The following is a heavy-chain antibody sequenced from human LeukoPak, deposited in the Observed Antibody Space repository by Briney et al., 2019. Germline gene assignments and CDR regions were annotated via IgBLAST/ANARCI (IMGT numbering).Heavy chain of an antibody. Sequence: PGGSLRLSCAASGFTFSSYGMHWVRQAPGKGLEWMAVIWYDGSNKYYADSVKGRFTISRDNSKNTLYLQMNSLRAEDTAVYSCARGITIFGVVTRPDYWGQGTLVTVSS. D-gene: IGHD3-3*01. CDR1: GFTFSSYG. CDR2: IWYDGSNK. J-gene: IGHJ4*02. CDR3: ARGITIFGVVTRPDY. V-gene: IGHV3-33*01.